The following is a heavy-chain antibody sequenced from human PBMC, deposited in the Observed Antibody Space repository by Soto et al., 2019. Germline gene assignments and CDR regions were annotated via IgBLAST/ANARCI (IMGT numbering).Heavy chain of an antibody. V-gene: IGHV4-59*12. J-gene: IGHJ3*02. Sequence: SETLSLTCTVSGGSISSYYWSWIRQPPGKGLEWIGYIYHSGSTYYNPSLKSRVTISVDRSKNQFSLKLSSVTAADTAVYYCARTPDIWGQGTMVTVSS. CDR1: GGSISSYY. CDR3: ARTPDI. CDR2: IYHSGST.